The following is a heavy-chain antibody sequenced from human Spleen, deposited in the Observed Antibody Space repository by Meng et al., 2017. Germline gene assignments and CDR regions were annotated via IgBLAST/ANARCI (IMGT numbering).Heavy chain of an antibody. D-gene: IGHD1-26*01. V-gene: IGHV1/OR15-3*02. CDR3: ARAPAVGATTGFDY. CDR2: INAGNGNT. CDR1: GYNFPDYY. Sequence: ASVKVSCKPSGYNFPDYYIHWVRRAPGQGLEWMGWINAGNGNTKYSQKFQGRVTITRDTSASTAYMELSSLRSEDTAVYYCARAPAVGATTGFDYWGQGTLVTVSS. J-gene: IGHJ4*02.